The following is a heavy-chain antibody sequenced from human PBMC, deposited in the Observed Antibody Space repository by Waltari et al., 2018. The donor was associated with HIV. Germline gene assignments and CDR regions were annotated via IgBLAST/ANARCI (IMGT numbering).Heavy chain of an antibody. Sequence: QVQLVQSVAEEKKPGSSEKDYCKASGGTFSRYAFSWVRQAPGQGLEWMGGIIPISDTTHYAQNFQGRVTITADESMSTAYMELSSLRSEDTAVYYCASGVEMATTGDYWGQGTLVTVSS. CDR1: GGTFSRYA. CDR3: ASGVEMATTGDY. CDR2: IIPISDTT. V-gene: IGHV1-69*01. D-gene: IGHD2-8*01. J-gene: IGHJ4*02.